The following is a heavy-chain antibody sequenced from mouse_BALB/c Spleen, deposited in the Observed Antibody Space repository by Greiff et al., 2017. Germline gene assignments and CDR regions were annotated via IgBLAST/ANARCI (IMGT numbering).Heavy chain of an antibody. Sequence: EVKVVESGGGLVKPGGSLKLSCAASGFTFSSYTMSWVRQTPEKRLEWVATISSGGGNTYYPDSVKGRFTISRDNDKNNLYLQMSSLRSEDTALYYCAFYYGYDEGDYYAMDYWGQGTSVTVSS. CDR3: AFYYGYDEGDYYAMDY. D-gene: IGHD2-2*01. V-gene: IGHV5-9*03. CDR1: GFTFSSYT. CDR2: ISSGGGNT. J-gene: IGHJ4*01.